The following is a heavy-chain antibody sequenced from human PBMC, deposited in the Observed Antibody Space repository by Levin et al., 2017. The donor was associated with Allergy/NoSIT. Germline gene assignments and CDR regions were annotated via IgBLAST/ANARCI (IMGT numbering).Heavy chain of an antibody. J-gene: IGHJ4*02. CDR2: ISSDGSNK. V-gene: IGHV3-30-3*01. Sequence: GGSLRLSCAASGFTFSNYAMHWVRQAPSKGLEWVAAISSDGSNKYYVDSMKGRFTIDRDNSKSTLYLEMNSLRTEDAAVYYCARDVHFDGSGSRLDYWGQGSLVTVSS. D-gene: IGHD3-22*01. CDR1: GFTFSNYA. CDR3: ARDVHFDGSGSRLDY.